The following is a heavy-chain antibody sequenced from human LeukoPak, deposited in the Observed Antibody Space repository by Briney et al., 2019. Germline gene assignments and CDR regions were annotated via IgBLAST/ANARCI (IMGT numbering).Heavy chain of an antibody. CDR3: AREFSSGWYYFDY. CDR2: IWYDGSNK. J-gene: IGHJ4*02. V-gene: IGHV3-33*01. Sequence: PGGSLRLSCAASGFTFSSYGMHWVRQAPGKGLEWVAVIWYDGSNKYYADSVEGRFTISRDNSKNTLYLQMNSLRAEDTAVYYCAREFSSGWYYFDYWGQGTLVTVSS. CDR1: GFTFSSYG. D-gene: IGHD6-19*01.